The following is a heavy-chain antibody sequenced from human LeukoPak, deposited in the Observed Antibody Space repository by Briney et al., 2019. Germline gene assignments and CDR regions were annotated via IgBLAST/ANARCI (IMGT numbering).Heavy chain of an antibody. J-gene: IGHJ3*02. CDR1: GCSIIGHY. CDR3: ARHISGSVAFDI. CDR2: IYHSGST. V-gene: IGHV4-59*08. Sequence: SETLSLTCSVSGCSIIGHYWSWIRQPPGKGLEWLGYIYHSGSTKYNPSLESRVTISVDTSKNQFSLKVSSVTAADTAMYHCARHISGSVAFDIWGQGTMVTVSS. D-gene: IGHD1-20*01.